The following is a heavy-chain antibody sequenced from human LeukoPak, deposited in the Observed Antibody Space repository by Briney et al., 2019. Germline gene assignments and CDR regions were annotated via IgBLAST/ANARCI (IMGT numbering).Heavy chain of an antibody. CDR2: ISQSGST. CDR1: RHSINRGYY. CDR3: VRMDDY. Sequence: PSETLSLTCVVSRHSINRGYYWGWMRQPPGKGLEWIGSISQSGSTSYNASLKSRVTMSVDTSKNQFSLKLKSVTATDTAVYYCVRMDDYWGQGTLVTVSS. V-gene: IGHV4-38-2*01. J-gene: IGHJ4*02.